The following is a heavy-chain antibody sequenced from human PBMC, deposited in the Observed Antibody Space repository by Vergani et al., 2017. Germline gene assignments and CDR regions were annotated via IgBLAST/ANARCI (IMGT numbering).Heavy chain of an antibody. CDR3: ARAGMVATFWSD. V-gene: IGHV3-33*01. J-gene: IGHJ4*02. Sequence: QVQLVESGGGVVQPGRSLRLSCAASGFTFSSHGMHWVRQAPGKGLEWVAVIWYDGSNKYYADSVKGRFTLCRDNSKNTLYLQMNSLGAEDAAVYYCARAGMVATFWSDWGQGTLVTVSS. CDR2: IWYDGSNK. CDR1: GFTFSSHG. D-gene: IGHD5-12*01.